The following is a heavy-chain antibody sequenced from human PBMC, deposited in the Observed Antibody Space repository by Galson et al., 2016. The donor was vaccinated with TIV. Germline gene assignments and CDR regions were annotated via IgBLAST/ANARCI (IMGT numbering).Heavy chain of an antibody. D-gene: IGHD3-10*02. CDR3: ARVFASYNFDS. CDR1: GFTFSSYG. Sequence: SLRLSCAASGFTFSSYGLHWVRQAPGKGLEWVAFISYDGSDINYADSVKGRFTISRDKSTNTLYLQMNSLRPEDTAVYSCARVFASYNFDSWGPGTLVTVSS. V-gene: IGHV3-30*04. CDR2: ISYDGSDI. J-gene: IGHJ4*02.